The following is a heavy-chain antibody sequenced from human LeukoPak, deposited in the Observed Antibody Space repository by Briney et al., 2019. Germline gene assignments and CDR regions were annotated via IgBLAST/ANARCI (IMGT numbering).Heavy chain of an antibody. V-gene: IGHV3-30*03. CDR2: TSSDGGNK. CDR3: ARNQQLGGHSYYYYGMDV. J-gene: IGHJ6*02. D-gene: IGHD3-16*01. Sequence: PGGSLRLSCAASEFTFNNFAMHWVRQSPGKGLEWVAVTSSDGGNKFYADSVKGRFTISRDNSKNTLYLQMNSLRADDTAIYYCARNQQLGGHSYYYYGMDVWGQGTTVTVSS. CDR1: EFTFNNFA.